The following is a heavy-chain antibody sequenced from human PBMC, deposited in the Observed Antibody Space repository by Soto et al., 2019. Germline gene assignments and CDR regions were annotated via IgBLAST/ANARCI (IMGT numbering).Heavy chain of an antibody. J-gene: IGHJ4*02. Sequence: SETLSLTCTVSGGSISSGGYYWSWIRQHPGKGLEWIGYIYYSGSAYYNPSLKSRVTISVDTSKNQFSLKLSSVTAADTAVYNCARGASGYYYYYFDYWGQGTLVTVSS. CDR1: GGSISSGGYY. CDR3: ARGASGYYYYYFDY. D-gene: IGHD3-22*01. CDR2: IYYSGSA. V-gene: IGHV4-30-4*08.